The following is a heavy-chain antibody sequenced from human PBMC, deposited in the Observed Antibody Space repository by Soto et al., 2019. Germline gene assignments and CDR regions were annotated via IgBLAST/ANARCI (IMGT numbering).Heavy chain of an antibody. CDR3: ASPSLYCMDV. Sequence: KTSESLSLTCSVSGGAISSSYYYCSWIRQPPGKGLDWIGNIYYSGNTYHNPSLKSRLIISIDTSNNQSSLKVGSVTAADTAVYYCASPSLYCMDVWGQGTTVTVSS. J-gene: IGHJ6*02. V-gene: IGHV4-30-4*01. CDR1: GGAISSSYYY. CDR2: IYYSGNT.